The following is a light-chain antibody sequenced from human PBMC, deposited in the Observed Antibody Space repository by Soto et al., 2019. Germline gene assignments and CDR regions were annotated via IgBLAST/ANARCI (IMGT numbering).Light chain of an antibody. Sequence: DIQMTQSPSTLSASVGDRVTITCRASQSISSWLAWYQQKPGKAPKLLIFRASSLEVGVPSRFSGSGSGTEFTLTISSLQPDDFATYYCQQYNSYLWSFGPGTKVEMK. J-gene: IGKJ1*01. CDR2: RAS. CDR3: QQYNSYLWS. V-gene: IGKV1-5*03. CDR1: QSISSW.